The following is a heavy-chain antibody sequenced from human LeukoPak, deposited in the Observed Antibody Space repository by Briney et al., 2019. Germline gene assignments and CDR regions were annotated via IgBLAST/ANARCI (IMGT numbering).Heavy chain of an antibody. Sequence: GASVKVSCRASGYTFTCYYVHWVRQAPGQGLEWLGWINPNSGGANYAQKFQGRVTMTRDTSISTAYMDLSRLRSDDTAVYYCARDQLVRSVVDGVVATSTRYYAMDVWGQGTTVTVSS. CDR2: INPNSGGA. CDR3: ARDQLVRSVVDGVVATSTRYYAMDV. CDR1: GYTFTCYY. J-gene: IGHJ6*02. V-gene: IGHV1-2*02. D-gene: IGHD5-12*01.